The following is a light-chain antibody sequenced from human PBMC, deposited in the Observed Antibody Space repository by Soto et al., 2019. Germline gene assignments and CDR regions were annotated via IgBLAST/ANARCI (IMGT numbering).Light chain of an antibody. V-gene: IGLV2-14*01. CDR2: EVS. J-gene: IGLJ3*02. CDR3: GSSTSSSTWV. CDR1: SSDVGGYNY. Sequence: QSALTQSASVSGSPGQSITISCTGTSSDVGGYNYVSWYQQHPGKAPKLMIYEVSNRPSGVSNRFSGSKSGNTASLTISGLQAEDEAEYYCGSSTSSSTWVFGGGTKLTVL.